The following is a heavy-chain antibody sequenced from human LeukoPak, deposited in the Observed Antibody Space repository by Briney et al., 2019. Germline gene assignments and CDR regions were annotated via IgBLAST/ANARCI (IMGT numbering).Heavy chain of an antibody. CDR3: ARGAYGDYPGY. CDR2: ISSSSTYI. V-gene: IGHV3-21*01. J-gene: IGHJ4*02. D-gene: IGHD4-17*01. CDR1: GFTFSYYS. Sequence: PGGSLRLSCAASGFTFSYYSMNWVRQAPGKGLEWVLCISSSSTYIYYTDSVKGRFTISRDNAKNSLFLQINSLRAEDTAVYYCARGAYGDYPGYWGQGTLVTVSS.